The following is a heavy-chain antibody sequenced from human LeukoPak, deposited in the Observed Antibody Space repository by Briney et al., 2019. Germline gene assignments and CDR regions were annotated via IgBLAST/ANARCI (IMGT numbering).Heavy chain of an antibody. V-gene: IGHV1-18*01. Sequence: ASVKVSCKASGYIFTTFGISWVRQAPGQGLESMGWISNYNGMTNYEKKLLGRITMTRNISSNTAYIELRSLTSDDTGLDCGSLLDTDTSNFYYFAPWPQGALVPVSS. CDR2: ISNYNGMT. CDR1: GYIFTTFG. J-gene: IGHJ5*02. CDR3: SLLDTDTSNFYYFAP. D-gene: IGHD2-2*01.